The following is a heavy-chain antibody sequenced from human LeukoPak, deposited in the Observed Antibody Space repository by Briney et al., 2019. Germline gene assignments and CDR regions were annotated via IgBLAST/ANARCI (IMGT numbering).Heavy chain of an antibody. D-gene: IGHD5-18*01. J-gene: IGHJ4*02. CDR2: IYPGDSDT. CDR1: GYTFTSYW. V-gene: IGHV5-51*04. Sequence: PGESLKISCKGSGYTFTSYWIGWVRQMPGKGLEWMGIIYPGDSDTRYSPSFQGQVTISADKPISTAYLQWSSLKASDTAMYYCARHEEGGYSYGLGDYWGQGTLVTVSS. CDR3: ARHEEGGYSYGLGDY.